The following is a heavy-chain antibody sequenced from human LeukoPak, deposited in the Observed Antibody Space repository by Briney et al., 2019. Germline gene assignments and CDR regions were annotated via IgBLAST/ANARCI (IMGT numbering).Heavy chain of an antibody. D-gene: IGHD1-1*01. Sequence: PSETLSLTCAVSGGSISSGGYSWSWIRQPPGKGLEWIGYIYHSGSTYYNPSLKSRVTISVDTSKNQFSLKLSSVTAADTAVYYCARSKIRGWKGQYNWFDPWGQGTLVTVSS. J-gene: IGHJ5*02. V-gene: IGHV4-30-2*01. CDR3: ARSKIRGWKGQYNWFDP. CDR2: IYHSGST. CDR1: GGSISSGGYS.